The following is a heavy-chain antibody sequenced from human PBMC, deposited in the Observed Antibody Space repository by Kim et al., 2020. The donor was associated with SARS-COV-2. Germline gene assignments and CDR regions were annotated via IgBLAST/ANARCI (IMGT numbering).Heavy chain of an antibody. J-gene: IGHJ6*02. CDR2: IYPGDSDT. Sequence: GESLKISCKGSGYSFTSYWIGWVRQMPGKGLEWMGIIYPGDSDTRYSPSFQVQVTISADKSISTAYLQWSSLKASDTAMYYCARQGLTVTSPEYYYYGMDVWGQGTTVTVSS. CDR1: GYSFTSYW. D-gene: IGHD4-17*01. CDR3: ARQGLTVTSPEYYYYGMDV. V-gene: IGHV5-51*01.